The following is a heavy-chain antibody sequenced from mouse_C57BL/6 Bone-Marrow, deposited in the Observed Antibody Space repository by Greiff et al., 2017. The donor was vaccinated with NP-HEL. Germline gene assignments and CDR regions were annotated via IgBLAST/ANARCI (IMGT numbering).Heavy chain of an antibody. CDR1: GFTFTDYY. J-gene: IGHJ2*01. CDR2: IRNKANGYTT. D-gene: IGHD2-4*01. V-gene: IGHV7-3*01. CDR3: ARYPLYDYDGGVYFDY. Sequence: EVQRVESGGGLVQPGGSLSLSCAASGFTFTDYYMSWVRQPPGKALEWLGFIRNKANGYTTEYSASVKGRFTISRDNSQSILYLQMNALRAEDSATYYCARYPLYDYDGGVYFDYWGQGTTLTVSS.